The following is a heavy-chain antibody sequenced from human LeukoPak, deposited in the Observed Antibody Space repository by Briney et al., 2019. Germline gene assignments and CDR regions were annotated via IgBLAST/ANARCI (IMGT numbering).Heavy chain of an antibody. D-gene: IGHD3-22*01. CDR1: GFTFSSYG. V-gene: IGHV3-33*06. Sequence: PGGSLRLSCAASGFTFSSYGMHRVRQAPGKGLEWVAVIWYDGSIKYYADSVKGRFTISRDNSKNTLYLQMNSLRAEDTAVYYCAKFRYYYDSSGSGIDYWGQGTLVTVSS. CDR3: AKFRYYYDSSGSGIDY. CDR2: IWYDGSIK. J-gene: IGHJ4*02.